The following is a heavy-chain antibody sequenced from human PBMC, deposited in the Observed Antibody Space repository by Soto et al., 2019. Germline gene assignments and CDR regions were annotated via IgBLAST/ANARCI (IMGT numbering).Heavy chain of an antibody. J-gene: IGHJ5*02. Sequence: SETLSLTCAVSDDSISSSSYYWGWIRQPPGKGLEWIGNIYYSGSTYYNPSLKSRVTISLDTSKNQFSLKLSSVTAADTAVYYCASAHSNHNWFDPWGQGTLVTVSS. D-gene: IGHD4-4*01. CDR1: DDSISSSSYY. CDR2: IYYSGST. V-gene: IGHV4-39*07. CDR3: ASAHSNHNWFDP.